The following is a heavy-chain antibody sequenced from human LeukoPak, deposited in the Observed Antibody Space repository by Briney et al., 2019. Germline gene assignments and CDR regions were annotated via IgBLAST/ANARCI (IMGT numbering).Heavy chain of an antibody. Sequence: GASVKVSCKASGYTFTGYYMHWVRQAPGQGLEWMGWINAGNGNTKYSQESQGRVTITRDTSASTAYMELSSLRSEDMAMYYCARGSGGSLGIWGQGTMVTVSS. CDR3: ARGSGGSLGI. J-gene: IGHJ3*02. V-gene: IGHV1-3*03. D-gene: IGHD1-26*01. CDR1: GYTFTGYY. CDR2: INAGNGNT.